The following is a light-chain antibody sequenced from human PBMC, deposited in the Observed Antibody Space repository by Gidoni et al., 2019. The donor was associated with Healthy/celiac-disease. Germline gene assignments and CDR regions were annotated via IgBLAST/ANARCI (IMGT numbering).Light chain of an antibody. CDR1: HDSSNY. CDR2: DAS. Sequence: DIQMTQSPSSLSASVGDRVTITCQASHDSSNYLNWYQQKPGKAPKLLIYDASNLETGVPSRFSGSGSGTDFTFTISSLQPEDIATYYCQQYDNLPYTFGQGTKLEIK. J-gene: IGKJ2*01. V-gene: IGKV1-33*01. CDR3: QQYDNLPYT.